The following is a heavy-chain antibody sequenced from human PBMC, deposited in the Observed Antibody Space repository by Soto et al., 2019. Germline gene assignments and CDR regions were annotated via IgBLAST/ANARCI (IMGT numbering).Heavy chain of an antibody. CDR3: ARVVISGGYYLFDY. V-gene: IGHV4-59*12. CDR2: IYYSGST. Sequence: PSETLSLTCTVSGGSISSYYWSWIRQPPGKGLEWIGYIYYSGSTNYNPSLKSRVTISVDTSKNQFSLKLSSVTAADTAVYYCARVVISGGYYLFDYWGQGTLVTVSS. CDR1: GGSISSYY. J-gene: IGHJ4*02. D-gene: IGHD3-22*01.